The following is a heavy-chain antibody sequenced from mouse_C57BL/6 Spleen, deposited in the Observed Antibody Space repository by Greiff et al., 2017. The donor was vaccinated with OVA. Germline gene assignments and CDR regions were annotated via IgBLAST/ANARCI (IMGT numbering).Heavy chain of an antibody. V-gene: IGHV1-53*01. J-gene: IGHJ2*01. D-gene: IGHD1-1*01. CDR3: AGYYYGGFDY. CDR2: INPSNGGN. Sequence: QVHVKQPGPELVKPGASVKLSCKASGYTFTSYWMHWVKQRPGQGLEWIGNINPSNGGNNYNEKFKSKATLTVDKSSSTAYMQLSSLTSEDSAVYYCAGYYYGGFDYWGQGTTLTVSS. CDR1: GYTFTSYW.